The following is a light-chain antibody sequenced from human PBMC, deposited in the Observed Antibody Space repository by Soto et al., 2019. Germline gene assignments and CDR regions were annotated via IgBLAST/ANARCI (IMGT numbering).Light chain of an antibody. V-gene: IGLV1-40*01. Sequence: QSVLTQPPSVSGAPGQRVTISCTGGSSNIGAGFDVFWYQQLPGTARKLLIYGNNNRPSGVPDRFSGSKSGTAASLAITGLQAEDEADYYCQSYDSSLRGVFGGGTKVTVL. CDR1: SSNIGAGFD. CDR3: QSYDSSLRGV. CDR2: GNN. J-gene: IGLJ3*02.